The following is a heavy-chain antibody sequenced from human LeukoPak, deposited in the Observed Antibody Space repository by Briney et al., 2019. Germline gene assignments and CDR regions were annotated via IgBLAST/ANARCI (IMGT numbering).Heavy chain of an antibody. J-gene: IGHJ4*02. CDR3: AKDVLLVSGSGSYCDY. Sequence: GRSLRLSCAASGFTFDDYAMHWVRQAPGKGLEWVSGISWNSGSIGYADSAKGRFTISRDNAKNSLYLQMNSLRAEDTALYYCAKDVLLVSGSGSYCDYWGQGTLVTVSS. V-gene: IGHV3-9*01. CDR1: GFTFDDYA. D-gene: IGHD3-10*01. CDR2: ISWNSGSI.